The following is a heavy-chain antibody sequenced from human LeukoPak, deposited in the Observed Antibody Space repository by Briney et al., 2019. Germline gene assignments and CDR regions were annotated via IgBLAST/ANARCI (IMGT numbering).Heavy chain of an antibody. D-gene: IGHD3-22*01. CDR1: EYTFTSYD. Sequence: ASVKVSCKASEYTFTSYDINRVRQATGQGLEWMGWMNPNSGNTGYAQKFQGRVTMTRNTSISTAYMELSSLRSEDTAVYYCARVPAKRITMIVVVIPQTHDDAFDIWGQGTMVTVSS. CDR2: MNPNSGNT. CDR3: ARVPAKRITMIVVVIPQTHDDAFDI. V-gene: IGHV1-8*01. J-gene: IGHJ3*02.